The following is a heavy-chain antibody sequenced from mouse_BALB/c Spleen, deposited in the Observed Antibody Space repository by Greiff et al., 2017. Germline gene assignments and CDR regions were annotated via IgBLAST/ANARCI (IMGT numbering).Heavy chain of an antibody. D-gene: IGHD1-1*02. CDR2: IWTGGGT. J-gene: IGHJ3*01. Sequence: VKLMESGPGLVAPSQSLSITCTVSGFSLTSYDISWIRQPPGKGLEWLGVIWTGGGTNYNSAFMSRLSISKDNSKSQVFLKMNSLQTDDTAIYYCVRGGDYGPFAYWGQGTLVTVSA. CDR3: VRGGDYGPFAY. CDR1: GFSLTSYD. V-gene: IGHV2-9-2*01.